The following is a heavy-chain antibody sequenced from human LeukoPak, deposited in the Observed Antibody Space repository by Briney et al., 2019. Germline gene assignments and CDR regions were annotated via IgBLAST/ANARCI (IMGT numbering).Heavy chain of an antibody. D-gene: IGHD5-12*01. CDR1: GFTFKNAW. CDR2: IKSKTDEGTR. Sequence: GGSVRLSCAGSGFTFKNAWMSWVRQAPGKGGECVGRIKSKTDEGTRDHAAAVKGRFTISRDDAKNTVYLQMNSLRTEDTAVYCSTKVATWGQGTLVTVSS. J-gene: IGHJ4*02. CDR3: TKVAT. V-gene: IGHV3-15*01.